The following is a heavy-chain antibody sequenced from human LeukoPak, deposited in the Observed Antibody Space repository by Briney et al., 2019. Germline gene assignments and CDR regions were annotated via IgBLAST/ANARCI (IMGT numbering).Heavy chain of an antibody. CDR3: ATVDYCGGDCYRPYYFDY. J-gene: IGHJ4*02. Sequence: SVKVSCKASGGTFSSYAISWVRQAPGQGLEWMGGIIPIFGTANYAQKFQGRVTITADESTSTAYMELSSLRSEDTAVYYCATVDYCGGDCYRPYYFDYWGQGTLVTVSS. CDR1: GGTFSSYA. V-gene: IGHV1-69*13. D-gene: IGHD2-21*02. CDR2: IIPIFGTA.